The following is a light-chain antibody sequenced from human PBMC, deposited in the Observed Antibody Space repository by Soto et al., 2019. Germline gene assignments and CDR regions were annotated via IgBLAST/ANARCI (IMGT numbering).Light chain of an antibody. Sequence: DIQMTQSPSSLSASVGDRVTITCQASQDISNYLNWYQQKPGKAPKLLFYDASNLETGVPSRFSGSGSGTDFTFTISSLQPEDIATYYCQQYDNLPPYTFGQGTKREIK. CDR3: QQYDNLPPYT. CDR1: QDISNY. CDR2: DAS. J-gene: IGKJ2*01. V-gene: IGKV1-33*01.